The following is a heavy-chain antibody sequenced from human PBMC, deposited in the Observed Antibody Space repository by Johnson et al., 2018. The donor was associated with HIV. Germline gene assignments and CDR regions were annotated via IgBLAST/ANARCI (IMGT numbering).Heavy chain of an antibody. D-gene: IGHD1-26*01. J-gene: IGHJ3*02. CDR3: AKLWDLREGTFDI. V-gene: IGHV3-9*01. CDR2: IRWDRGNI. Sequence: VQLVESGGGLVQPGRSLRLSCAASGFTFDDYGMYWVRQAPGKGLEWVSGIRWDRGNIDYADSVKGRFTISSDNAKNSLYLQLNSLRPDDTALYSCAKLWDLREGTFDIWGQGTMVTVSS. CDR1: GFTFDDYG.